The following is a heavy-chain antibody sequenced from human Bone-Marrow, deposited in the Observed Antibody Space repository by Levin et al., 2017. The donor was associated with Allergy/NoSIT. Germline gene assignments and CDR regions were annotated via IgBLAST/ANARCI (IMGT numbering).Heavy chain of an antibody. D-gene: IGHD3-3*01. Sequence: QTLSLTCDFSWFSLSTSGMSVSWIRQPPGKALEWLGHVDWDDDKYYSATLRSRLTISKDTSKNQVVLTMTNMDPKDTATYYCARLFDYSGMDFWGRGTTVVVSS. CDR3: ARLFDYSGMDF. V-gene: IGHV2-70*01. CDR1: WFSLSTSGMS. CDR2: VDWDDDK. J-gene: IGHJ6*02.